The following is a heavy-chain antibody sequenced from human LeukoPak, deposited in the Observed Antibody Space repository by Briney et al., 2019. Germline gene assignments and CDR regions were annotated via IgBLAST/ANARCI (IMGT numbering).Heavy chain of an antibody. CDR3: AIMHGYYDGSGYWVQ. J-gene: IGHJ1*01. D-gene: IGHD3-22*01. CDR2: ITPNADRA. V-gene: IGHV3-23*01. CDR1: GFTFGSYG. Sequence: GGSLRVSCAASGFTFGSYGMSWVRQAPGKGLEWVSFITPNADRASYADSVKGRFTISRDNPRNTLYMQMNSLRDEDTAVYYCAIMHGYYDGSGYWVQWGQGTLVTVSS.